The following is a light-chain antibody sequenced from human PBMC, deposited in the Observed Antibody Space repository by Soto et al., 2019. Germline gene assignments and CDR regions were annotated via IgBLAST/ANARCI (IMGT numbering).Light chain of an antibody. CDR1: GSVGNNY. CDR2: DAS. V-gene: IGKV3-20*01. CDR3: QQYAYSPLN. Sequence: EIVLTQSPGTLSLSPGERATLSCRASGSVGNNYLAWYQQRPGQAPNLLIYDASSRATGIPDRISGSGSGTDFTLTITRLEPEDSAMYYCQQYAYSPLNFGGGTKVEIK. J-gene: IGKJ4*01.